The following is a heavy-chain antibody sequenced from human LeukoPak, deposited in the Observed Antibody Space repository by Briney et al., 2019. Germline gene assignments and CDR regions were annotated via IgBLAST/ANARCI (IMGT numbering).Heavy chain of an antibody. CDR2: LSGDGGST. Sequence: GGSLRLSCAASGFTFSTYWMYWVRQAPEKGLVWVSLLSGDGGSTYYAESVKGRFTNSRENSKNYLYLQMNSLRTEDTALYYCAKDGKPAATFDYWGQGTLVTVSS. CDR1: GFTFSTYW. J-gene: IGHJ4*02. D-gene: IGHD2-2*01. CDR3: AKDGKPAATFDY. V-gene: IGHV3-43*02.